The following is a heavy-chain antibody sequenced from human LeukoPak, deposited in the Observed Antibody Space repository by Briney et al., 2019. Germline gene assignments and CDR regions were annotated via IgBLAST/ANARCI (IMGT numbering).Heavy chain of an antibody. V-gene: IGHV3-66*01. CDR2: IYSGGST. D-gene: IGHD4-17*01. Sequence: GGSLRLSCAASGFTVSSNYMSWVRQAPGKGLEWVSVIYSGGSTYYADSVKGRFTISRDNSKNTLYLQMNSLRAEDTAVYYCASESPYGPVHPGFDYWGQGTLVTVSS. J-gene: IGHJ4*02. CDR3: ASESPYGPVHPGFDY. CDR1: GFTVSSNY.